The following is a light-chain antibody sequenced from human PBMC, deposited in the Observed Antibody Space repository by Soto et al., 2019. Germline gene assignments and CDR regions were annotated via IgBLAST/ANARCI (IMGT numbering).Light chain of an antibody. CDR2: EVS. J-gene: IGLJ1*01. CDR3: SSYTSSSTLYV. V-gene: IGLV2-14*01. CDR1: DSDVGGSNY. Sequence: QSALTQPASVSGSPGQSITISCTGTDSDVGGSNYVSWYQQHPGKAPKLMIYEVSNRPSGVSNRFSGSKSGNTASLTISGLQAEDEADYYCSSYTSSSTLYVFGTGTKLTVL.